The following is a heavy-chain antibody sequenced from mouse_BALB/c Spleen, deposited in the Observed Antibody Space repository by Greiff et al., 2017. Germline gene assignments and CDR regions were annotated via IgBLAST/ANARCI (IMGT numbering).Heavy chain of an antibody. D-gene: IGHD2-10*01. J-gene: IGHJ4*01. CDR1: GFTFSSYA. Sequence: EVKLMESGGGLVKPGGSLKLSCAASGFTFSSYAMSWVRQSPEKRLEWVAEISSGGSYTYYPDTVTGRFTISRDNAKNTLYLEMSSLRSEDTAMYYCARRAYSYAMDYWGQGTSVTVSS. CDR3: ARRAYSYAMDY. V-gene: IGHV5-9-4*01. CDR2: ISSGGSYT.